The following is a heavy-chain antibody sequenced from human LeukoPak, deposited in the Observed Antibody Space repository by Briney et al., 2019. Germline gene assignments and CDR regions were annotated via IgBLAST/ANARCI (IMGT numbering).Heavy chain of an antibody. CDR2: IKQDGSEK. CDR3: ARAYDFWSGPYYFDY. D-gene: IGHD3-3*01. V-gene: IGHV3-7*01. J-gene: IGHJ4*02. Sequence: GGSLRLSCAASGFTFSSYWMSWVRQAPGKGLEWVANIKQDGSEKYYVDSVKGRFTISRDNAKNSLYLQTNSLRAEDTAVYYCARAYDFWSGPYYFDYWGQGTLVTVSS. CDR1: GFTFSSYW.